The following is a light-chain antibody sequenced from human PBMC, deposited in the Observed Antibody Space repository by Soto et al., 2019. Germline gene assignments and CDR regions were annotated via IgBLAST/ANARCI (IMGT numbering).Light chain of an antibody. CDR2: GAS. V-gene: IGKV3-20*01. CDR3: QDYGSSRT. Sequence: EVVLTQSPGTLSLSPGERATLSCRASQRVTNTYLAWYQQKPGQAPRLLIYGASRRATGIPDRFSGSGSGTDFTLTITRLEPDDFAVYYCQDYGSSRTFGQGTKVDIK. CDR1: QRVTNTY. J-gene: IGKJ1*01.